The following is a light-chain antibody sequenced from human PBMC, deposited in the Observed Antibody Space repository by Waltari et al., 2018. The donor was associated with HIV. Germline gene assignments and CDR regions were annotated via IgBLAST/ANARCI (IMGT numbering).Light chain of an antibody. Sequence: DIQMTQSPSSLSASVGDSVTITCRSSQFIAHYLNWYQHSPGKAPRLLISAASSLHGGVPSRFRGDGSGTHFTLTIGSLQPEDIATYYCQQGHSAPYAFGQGTKLEIK. CDR1: QFIAHY. CDR2: AAS. V-gene: IGKV1-39*01. J-gene: IGKJ2*01. CDR3: QQGHSAPYA.